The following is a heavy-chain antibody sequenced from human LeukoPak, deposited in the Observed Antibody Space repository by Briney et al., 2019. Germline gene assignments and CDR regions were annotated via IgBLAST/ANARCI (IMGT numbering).Heavy chain of an antibody. V-gene: IGHV3-48*03. CDR1: GFTFSDYE. CDR2: ISSSGSTI. D-gene: IGHD3/OR15-3a*01. CDR3: AREGLYYFDY. Sequence: GGSLRLSCTASGFTFSDYEMNWVRQAPGKGLEWVSYISSSGSTIYYADSVKGRFTISRDNAKNSLYLHMNSLRAEDTAIYYCAREGLYYFDYWGQGTLVTVSS. J-gene: IGHJ4*02.